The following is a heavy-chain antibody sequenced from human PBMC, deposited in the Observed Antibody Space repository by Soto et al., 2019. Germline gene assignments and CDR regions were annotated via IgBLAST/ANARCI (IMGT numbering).Heavy chain of an antibody. V-gene: IGHV3-30*18. J-gene: IGHJ6*02. D-gene: IGHD5-18*01. CDR1: GFTFSSYG. CDR2: ISYDGSNK. CDR3: AKDREAMATYYYYGMDV. Sequence: SLRLSCAASGFTFSSYGMHWVRQAPGKGLEWVAVISYDGSNKYYADSVKGRFTISRDNSKNTLYLQMNSLRAEDTAVYCCAKDREAMATYYYYGMDVWGQGTTVTVSS.